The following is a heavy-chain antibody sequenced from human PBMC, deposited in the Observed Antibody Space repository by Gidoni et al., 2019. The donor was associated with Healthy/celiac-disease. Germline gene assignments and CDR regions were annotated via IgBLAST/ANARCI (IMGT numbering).Heavy chain of an antibody. V-gene: IGHV4-39*02. CDR1: GGSLSSSSYY. D-gene: IGHD2-15*01. Sequence: QLQLQESAPGLVQPSETLSLPCTVSGGSLSSSSYYWGWIRQPPGRGLEWIGSIYYSGGTYYNPSLKSRATISVDTSKNQFSLKLSSVTAADTAVYYCAGDLATPTPRFDPWGQGTLVTVSS. CDR3: AGDLATPTPRFDP. J-gene: IGHJ5*02. CDR2: IYYSGGT.